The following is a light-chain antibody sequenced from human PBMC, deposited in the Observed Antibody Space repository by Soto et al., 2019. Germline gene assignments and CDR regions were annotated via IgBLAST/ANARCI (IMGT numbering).Light chain of an antibody. CDR1: QSVSSTY. CDR3: QQYMT. J-gene: IGKJ1*01. Sequence: EIVLTQSPGTLSLSPGERATLSCRASQSVSSTYLAWYQQKPGQAPRLLIYGASSRATGIPDRFSGSGSGTDFTLTSSRLEPADFAVYYCQQYMTFGQGTKVEIK. CDR2: GAS. V-gene: IGKV3-20*01.